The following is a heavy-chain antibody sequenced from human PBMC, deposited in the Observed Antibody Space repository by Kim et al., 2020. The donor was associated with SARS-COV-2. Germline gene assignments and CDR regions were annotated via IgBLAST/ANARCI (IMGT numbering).Heavy chain of an antibody. CDR3: ARGQYQRDY. D-gene: IGHD2-2*01. Sequence: SETLSLTCAVYGGSFSDYFWNWIRQPPGRGLEWIGEINHSGRTNYNPSLKSRVTISVDTSKNQFSLKLTSVTAADTAVYYCARGQYQRDYWGQGTLVTVSS. V-gene: IGHV4-34*01. J-gene: IGHJ4*02. CDR2: INHSGRT. CDR1: GGSFSDYF.